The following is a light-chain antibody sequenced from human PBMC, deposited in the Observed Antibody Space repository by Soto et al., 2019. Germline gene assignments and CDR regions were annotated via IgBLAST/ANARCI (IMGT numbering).Light chain of an antibody. J-gene: IGLJ1*01. CDR3: AAWNGTLNGLYV. V-gene: IGLV1-44*01. CDR1: SSNIGSLS. Sequence: QSVLTQPPSASGTPGHRVTISCSGSSSNIGSLSVDWYQHLPGTAPKLLIYSDYQRPSGVPDRFSGSKSGTSASLAISGLQSEDDADYYCAAWNGTLNGLYVFGTGTKLTVL. CDR2: SDY.